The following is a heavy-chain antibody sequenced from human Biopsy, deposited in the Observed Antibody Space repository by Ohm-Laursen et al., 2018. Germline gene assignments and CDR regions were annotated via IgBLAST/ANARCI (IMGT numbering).Heavy chain of an antibody. CDR3: SREQHYYSA. CDR1: GYTFTDDQ. D-gene: IGHD2-21*02. CDR2: VNPKKGDT. Sequence: GASVKVSCKTTGYTFTDDQIHWVREAPGQGLEWMGLVNPKKGDTRHAQKFQGRVPMTSDVSVATAYMELTGLTSDDTAVYFCSREQHYYSAWGQGTLVTVSS. J-gene: IGHJ5*02. V-gene: IGHV1-2*06.